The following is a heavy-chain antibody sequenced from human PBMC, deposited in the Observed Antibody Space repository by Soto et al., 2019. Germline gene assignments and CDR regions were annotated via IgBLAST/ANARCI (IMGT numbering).Heavy chain of an antibody. CDR3: ASLLYCSGGRCYPSIDV. D-gene: IGHD2-15*01. Sequence: QVQLQESGPGLVKPSETLSLTCTVSGGSISSYYWSWIRQPAGKGLEWVGHIYTGGSTKYNPSLKSRVTMSVDTSKNQFSLKLSSVTAADTAVYYCASLLYCSGGRCYPSIDVWGQGTTVTVSS. CDR1: GGSISSYY. J-gene: IGHJ6*02. V-gene: IGHV4-4*07. CDR2: IYTGGST.